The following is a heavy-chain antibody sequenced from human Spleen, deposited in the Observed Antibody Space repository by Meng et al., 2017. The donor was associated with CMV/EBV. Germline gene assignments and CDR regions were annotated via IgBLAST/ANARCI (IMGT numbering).Heavy chain of an antibody. D-gene: IGHD2-2*01. CDR3: VRADQAILRWYFDV. Sequence: SETLSLTCAISGDSISNGNAAWHWIRQSPSRGLEWLGRTYFRSKWHIDYAVSVKGRIIISPDTSKNQFSLHLKSLTPEDTAVYYCVRADQAILRWYFDVWGRGTLVTVSS. J-gene: IGHJ2*01. CDR1: GDSISNGNAA. V-gene: IGHV6-1*01. CDR2: TYFRSKWHI.